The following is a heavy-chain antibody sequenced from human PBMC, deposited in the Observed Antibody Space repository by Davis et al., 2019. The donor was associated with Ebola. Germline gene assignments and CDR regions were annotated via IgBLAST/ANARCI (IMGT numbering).Heavy chain of an antibody. CDR1: GGSFSGYY. J-gene: IGHJ4*02. V-gene: IGHV4-34*01. CDR3: ARDQSIFGVVITTFDY. Sequence: MPSETLSLTCAVYGGSFSGYYWSWIRQPPGKGLEWIGEIKHSGSTNYNPSPKSRVTISVDTSKNQFSLKLSSVTAADTAVYYCARDQSIFGVVITTFDYWGQGTLVTVSS. CDR2: IKHSGST. D-gene: IGHD3-3*01.